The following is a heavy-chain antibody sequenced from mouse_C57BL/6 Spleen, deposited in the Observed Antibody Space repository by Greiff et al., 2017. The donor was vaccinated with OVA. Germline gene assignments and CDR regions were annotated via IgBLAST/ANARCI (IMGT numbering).Heavy chain of an antibody. J-gene: IGHJ4*01. CDR1: GFSLTSYG. CDR3: ARGRRAMDY. CDR2: IWRGGST. Sequence: QVQLQQSGPGLVQPSQSLSITCTVSGFSLTSYGVHWVRQSPGKGLEWLGVIWRGGSTDYNAAFISRLSISKDNSKSQVFLKMNSLQADDTAIYYCARGRRAMDYWGQGTSVTVSS. V-gene: IGHV2-2*01.